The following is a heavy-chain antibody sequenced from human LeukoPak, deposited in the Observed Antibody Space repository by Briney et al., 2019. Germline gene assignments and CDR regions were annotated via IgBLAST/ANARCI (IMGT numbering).Heavy chain of an antibody. CDR3: ARVAAGHYDSSGYWAPEN. Sequence: SQTLSLTCTVSGGSISSGGYYWSWIRQHPGKGLEWIGYIYYSGSTYYNPSLKSRVTISVDTSKNQFSLKLSSVTAADTAVYYCARVAAGHYDSSGYWAPENWGQGTLVTVSS. CDR1: GGSISSGGYY. D-gene: IGHD3-22*01. V-gene: IGHV4-31*03. CDR2: IYYSGST. J-gene: IGHJ4*02.